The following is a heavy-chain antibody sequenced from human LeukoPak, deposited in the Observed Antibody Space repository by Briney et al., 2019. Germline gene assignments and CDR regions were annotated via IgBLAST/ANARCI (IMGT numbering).Heavy chain of an antibody. D-gene: IGHD3-3*01. Sequence: SETLSLTCAVSGYSISSGYYWGWFRQPPGKGLEWIGSIYHSGSTYYNPSLKSRVTISVDTSKNQFSLKLSSVTAADTAVYYCARMAADTTIFGVVKGRYYFDYWGQGTLVTVSS. CDR2: IYHSGST. CDR1: GYSISSGYY. CDR3: ARMAADTTIFGVVKGRYYFDY. V-gene: IGHV4-38-2*01. J-gene: IGHJ4*02.